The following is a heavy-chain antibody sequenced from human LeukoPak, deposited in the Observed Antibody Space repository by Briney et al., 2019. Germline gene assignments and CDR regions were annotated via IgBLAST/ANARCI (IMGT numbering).Heavy chain of an antibody. J-gene: IGHJ4*02. V-gene: IGHV3-20*01. CDR2: INWNGGST. CDR3: ARNMGGWYWFDY. D-gene: IGHD6-19*01. CDR1: GFTFDDYG. Sequence: GGSLRLSCAASGFTFDDYGMSWVRQAPGKGLEWVSGINWNGGSTGYADSVKGRFTISRDNAKNSLYLQMNSLRAEDTALYHCARNMGGWYWFDYWGQATLVTVSS.